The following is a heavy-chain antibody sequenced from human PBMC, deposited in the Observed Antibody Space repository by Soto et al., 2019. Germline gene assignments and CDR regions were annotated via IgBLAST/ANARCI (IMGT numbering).Heavy chain of an antibody. CDR3: AREVKNIVATIGDYYYYMDV. V-gene: IGHV1-8*01. Sequence: QVQLVQSGAEVKKPGASVKVSCKASGYTFTSYDINWVRQATGQGLEWMGWMNPNSGNTGYAQKFQGRVTMTRNTSISTAYMELSSLRSEDTAVYYCAREVKNIVATIGDYYYYMDVWGKGTTVTVSS. D-gene: IGHD5-12*01. J-gene: IGHJ6*03. CDR2: MNPNSGNT. CDR1: GYTFTSYD.